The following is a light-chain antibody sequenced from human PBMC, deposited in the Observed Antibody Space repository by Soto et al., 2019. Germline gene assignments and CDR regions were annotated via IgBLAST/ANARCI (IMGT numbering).Light chain of an antibody. CDR2: DAS. V-gene: IGKV3-20*01. CDR3: QQYGNSPVT. Sequence: EIVLTQSPGTLSLSPGDRATLSCRASQRVSSNYLAWYQQKPGQAPRLLIYDASSRATGIPDRFSGSGSGTDFTLTISRLEPEDFAVYYCQQYGNSPVTFGPGTRLEIK. CDR1: QRVSSNY. J-gene: IGKJ5*01.